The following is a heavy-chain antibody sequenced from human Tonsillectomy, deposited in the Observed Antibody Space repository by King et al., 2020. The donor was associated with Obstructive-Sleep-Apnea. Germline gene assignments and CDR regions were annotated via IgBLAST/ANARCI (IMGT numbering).Heavy chain of an antibody. D-gene: IGHD5-18*01. CDR1: GGSISSGDYY. CDR2: IYYSGST. Sequence: QLQLQESGPGLLKPSQTLSLTCTVSGGSISSGDYYWSWTRQPPGKGLEWIGYIYYSGSTYYNPSLKSRVTISVDTSKNQFSLKLSSVTAADTAVYYCARDRTWIQLWSDWGQGTLVTVSS. CDR3: ARDRTWIQLWSD. J-gene: IGHJ4*02. V-gene: IGHV4-30-4*01.